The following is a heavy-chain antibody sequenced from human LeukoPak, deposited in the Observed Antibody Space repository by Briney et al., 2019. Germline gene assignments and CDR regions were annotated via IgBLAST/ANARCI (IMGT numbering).Heavy chain of an antibody. CDR1: GYILTELS. Sequence: ASVKVSCKVSGYILTELSMHWVRQAPGKGLEWMGGFDPEDGETIYAQKFQGRVTMTEDTSTDTAYMELSSLRSEDTAVYYCATVVRSWYFSWFDPWGQGTLVTVSS. J-gene: IGHJ5*02. D-gene: IGHD6-13*01. V-gene: IGHV1-24*01. CDR3: ATVVRSWYFSWFDP. CDR2: FDPEDGET.